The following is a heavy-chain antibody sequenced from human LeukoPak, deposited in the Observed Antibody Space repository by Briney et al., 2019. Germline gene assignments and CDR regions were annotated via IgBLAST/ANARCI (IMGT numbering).Heavy chain of an antibody. CDR1: GESISHTTYY. CDR2: INYSGSTGRT. J-gene: IGHJ5*02. CDR3: ARQSTDGSGSYYMSWFDP. Sequence: SETLSLTCSVSGESISHTTYYWGWIRQPPGKGLEWIGSINYSGSTGRTYYNPSLKSRVTILGDTSKNQFSLKLSSVTAADTAVYYCARQSTDGSGSYYMSWFDPWGQGTLVTVSS. V-gene: IGHV4-39*01. D-gene: IGHD3-10*01.